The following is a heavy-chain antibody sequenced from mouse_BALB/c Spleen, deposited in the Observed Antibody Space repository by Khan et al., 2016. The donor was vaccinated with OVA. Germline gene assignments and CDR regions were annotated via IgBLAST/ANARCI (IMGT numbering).Heavy chain of an antibody. CDR3: ARKELYGIFPY. D-gene: IGHD2-10*02. CDR1: AYTFTTYW. Sequence: QMQLEEPGAELAKPGASVKTSSTTSAYTFTTYWMHWIKQRPGQVLEWIGYINPSTGYTEYNQNFKDKSTLTADESFSTAYMHLDSLTSEGSEVYYCARKELYGIFPYWGQGTLVTVSA. CDR2: INPSTGYT. V-gene: IGHV1-7*01. J-gene: IGHJ3*01.